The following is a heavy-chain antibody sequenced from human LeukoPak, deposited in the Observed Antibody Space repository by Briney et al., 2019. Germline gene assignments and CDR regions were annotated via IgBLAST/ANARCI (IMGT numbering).Heavy chain of an antibody. CDR2: IIPILGIA. D-gene: IGHD2-2*01. V-gene: IGHV1-69*02. J-gene: IGHJ6*03. CDR3: ARSIVVVPDYYYYYMDV. CDR1: GGTFSSYI. Sequence: ASVKASCKASGGTFSSYIISWVRQAPGQGLEWMGRIIPILGIANYAQKFQGRVTITADKSTSTAYMELSSLRSEDTAVYYCARSIVVVPDYYYYYMDVWGKGATVTVSS.